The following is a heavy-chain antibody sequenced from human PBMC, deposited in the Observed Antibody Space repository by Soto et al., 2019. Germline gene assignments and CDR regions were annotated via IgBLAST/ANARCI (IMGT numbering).Heavy chain of an antibody. CDR3: AHRADLQGNWNGGYFDF. D-gene: IGHD1-1*01. J-gene: IGHJ4*02. V-gene: IGHV2-5*02. Sequence: HITLKESGPTRVKPTQTLTLTCNFSGVSLTARPVGFCWLRHPPVKDPEHLALIYWDDDKRYNPSLKTRLTITKDTSKNQVVLTMTNMDPVDTATYYCAHRADLQGNWNGGYFDFWGQGALVTVSS. CDR1: GVSLTARPVG. CDR2: IYWDDDK.